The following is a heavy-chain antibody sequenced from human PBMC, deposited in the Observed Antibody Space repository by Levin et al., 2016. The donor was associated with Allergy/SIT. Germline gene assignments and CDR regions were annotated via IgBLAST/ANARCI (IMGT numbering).Heavy chain of an antibody. V-gene: IGHV5-51*01. CDR1: GYSFTSYW. CDR3: ARQIYSDSSIWWPSPFDH. D-gene: IGHD6-13*01. J-gene: IGHJ4*02. Sequence: GESLKISCKGSGYSFTSYWIGWVRQMPGKGLEWMGIIYPGDSDTRYSPSFQGQVTISADKSISTAYLQWSSLKASDTAMYYCARQIYSDSSIWWPSPFDHWGQGALVTVSS. CDR2: IYPGDSDT.